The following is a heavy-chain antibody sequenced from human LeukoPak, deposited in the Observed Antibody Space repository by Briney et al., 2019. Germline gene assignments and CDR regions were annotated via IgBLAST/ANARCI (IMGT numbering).Heavy chain of an antibody. CDR1: GFTFSSYA. CDR3: ANSNYYDSSGYYYGVFGYFDY. D-gene: IGHD3-22*01. J-gene: IGHJ4*02. Sequence: GGSLRLSCAASGFTFSSYAMSWVRQAPGKGLEWVSAISGSGGSTYYADSVKGRFTISRDNPKNTLYLQMNSLRAEDTAVYYCANSNYYDSSGYYYGVFGYFDYWGQGTLVTVSS. CDR2: ISGSGGST. V-gene: IGHV3-23*01.